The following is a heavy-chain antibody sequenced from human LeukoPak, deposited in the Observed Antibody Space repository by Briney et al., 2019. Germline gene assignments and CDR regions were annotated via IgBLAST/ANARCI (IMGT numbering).Heavy chain of an antibody. CDR3: ARGPAPYSSTPADY. CDR2: IWYDGSNK. J-gene: IGHJ4*02. V-gene: IGHV3-33*01. CDR1: GFTFSSYG. D-gene: IGHD6-13*01. Sequence: AGRSLRLSCAASGFTFSSYGMHWVRQAPGKGLEGVAVIWYDGSNKYYTASVKGRFTISRDNSKNTLYLQMNSLRAEDTAVYYCARGPAPYSSTPADYWGQGTLVTVSS.